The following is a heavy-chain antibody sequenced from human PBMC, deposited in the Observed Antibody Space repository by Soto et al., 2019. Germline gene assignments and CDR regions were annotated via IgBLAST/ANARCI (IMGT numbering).Heavy chain of an antibody. V-gene: IGHV3-7*01. D-gene: IGHD2-15*01. CDR2: IKQDGSEK. Sequence: GGSLRLSCAASGFTFTNYWMTWVRQAPGKGLEWVANIKQDGSEKYYVDSVKGRFTISRDNAKSSLYLQMNSLRAEDTAVYYCARPYCSGGSCLFDPWGQGTLVTVS. CDR3: ARPYCSGGSCLFDP. CDR1: GFTFTNYW. J-gene: IGHJ5*02.